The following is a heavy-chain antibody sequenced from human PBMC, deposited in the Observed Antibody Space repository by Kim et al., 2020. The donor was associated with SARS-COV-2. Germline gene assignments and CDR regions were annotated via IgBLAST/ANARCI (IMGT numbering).Heavy chain of an antibody. V-gene: IGHV3-23*01. Sequence: GGSLRLSCAASGFTFKDYAMSWVRQAPGKGLEWVSDSSSSGFNTYYADSVKGRFTISRDNPENTLFLQMNSVRAEDTAVYYCARHHRGDAFDLWGQGTMVTVSS. D-gene: IGHD3-10*01. CDR2: SSSSGFNT. CDR3: ARHHRGDAFDL. J-gene: IGHJ3*01. CDR1: GFTFKDYA.